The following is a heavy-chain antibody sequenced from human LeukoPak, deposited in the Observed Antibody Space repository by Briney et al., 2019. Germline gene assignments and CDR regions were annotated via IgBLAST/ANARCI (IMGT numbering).Heavy chain of an antibody. CDR1: GFTFSSYE. Sequence: GGSLRLSCAASGFTFSSYEMNWVRQARGKGLEWVSYISSTSGSTIYYADSVKGRFTISRDNAKNSLYLQMNSLRDEDTAVYYCTRVDRVAAIMIDWGQGTLVTVSS. CDR3: TRVDRVAAIMID. V-gene: IGHV3-48*03. D-gene: IGHD5-12*01. CDR2: ISSTSGSTI. J-gene: IGHJ4*02.